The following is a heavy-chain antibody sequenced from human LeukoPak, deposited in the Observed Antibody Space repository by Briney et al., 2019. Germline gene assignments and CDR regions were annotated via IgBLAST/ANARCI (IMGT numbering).Heavy chain of an antibody. CDR3: ARAQTPAAISYWLDP. D-gene: IGHD2-2*02. J-gene: IGHJ5*02. CDR2: IIPILDIT. Sequence: RASVKVYCKASGGTFSSYAISWVRQAPGQGLEWMGRIIPILDITNYAQKFQGRVTITADKSTSTAYMELSSLKSEDTAVYYCARAQTPAAISYWLDPWGQGTLVTVSS. CDR1: GGTFSSYA. V-gene: IGHV1-69*04.